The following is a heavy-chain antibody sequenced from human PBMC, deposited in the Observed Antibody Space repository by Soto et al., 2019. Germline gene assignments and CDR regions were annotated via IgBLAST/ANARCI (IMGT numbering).Heavy chain of an antibody. CDR2: IYYSGST. Sequence: SETLSLTCTVSGGSISSSSYYWGWIRQPPGKGLEWIGSIYYSGSTYYNPSLKSRVTISVDTSKMQVSLKLSSVTAADTAVYFCARGTPSPLIVRSSRGPWFDPWGQGTLVT. CDR1: GGSISSSSYY. D-gene: IGHD2-15*01. J-gene: IGHJ5*02. V-gene: IGHV4-39*07. CDR3: ARGTPSPLIVRSSRGPWFDP.